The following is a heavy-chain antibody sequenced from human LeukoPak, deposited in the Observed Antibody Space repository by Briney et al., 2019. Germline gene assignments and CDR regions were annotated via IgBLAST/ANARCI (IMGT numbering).Heavy chain of an antibody. Sequence: SETLSLTCTVSGGSISSSSYYWGWIRQPPGKGLEWIGSIYYSGSTYYNPSLKSRVTISVDTFKNQFSLKLSSVTAADTAVYYCARSLYYYDSSGYHYFDYWGQGTLVTVSS. D-gene: IGHD3-22*01. CDR1: GGSISSSSYY. CDR2: IYYSGST. CDR3: ARSLYYYDSSGYHYFDY. V-gene: IGHV4-39*01. J-gene: IGHJ4*02.